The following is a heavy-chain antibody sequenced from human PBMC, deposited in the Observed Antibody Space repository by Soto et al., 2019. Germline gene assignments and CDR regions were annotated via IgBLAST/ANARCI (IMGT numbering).Heavy chain of an antibody. J-gene: IGHJ4*02. Sequence: QVHLVQSGAEVKKPGASVKVSCKASGYTFTSYGITWVRQAPGQVLEWMGWISAHNGNTDYAQKLQGRVIVTRDTSTSTAYMELRSLRSDDTALYYCARGRYGDYWGQGSLVTVSS. CDR1: GYTFTSYG. CDR3: ARGRYGDY. CDR2: ISAHNGNT. V-gene: IGHV1-18*01. D-gene: IGHD1-1*01.